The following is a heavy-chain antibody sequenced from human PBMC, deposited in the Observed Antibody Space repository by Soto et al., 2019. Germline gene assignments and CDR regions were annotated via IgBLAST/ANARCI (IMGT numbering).Heavy chain of an antibody. J-gene: IGHJ4*02. Sequence: GGSLRLSCAASGFTFSSYAMSWVRQAPGKGLEWVSAISGSAGSTYYADSVKGRFTISRDNSKNTLYLQMNSLRAEDTAVYYCAKDLALTGDFFYWGQGTLVTVSS. CDR3: AKDLALTGDFFY. V-gene: IGHV3-23*01. D-gene: IGHD7-27*01. CDR1: GFTFSSYA. CDR2: ISGSAGST.